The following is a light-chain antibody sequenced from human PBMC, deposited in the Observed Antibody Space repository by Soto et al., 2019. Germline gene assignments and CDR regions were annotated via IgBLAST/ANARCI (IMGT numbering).Light chain of an antibody. V-gene: IGLV6-57*04. CDR3: QSYHSGNVV. CDR1: SGSIASNY. J-gene: IGLJ2*01. Sequence: NFMLTQPHSVSESPGKTVTISCTRSSGSIASNYVQWYQQRPGSAPTPVIYEDNKRPSGVPDRFSASIDSSSNSASLTISGLKTDDEADYYCQSYHSGNVVFGGGTKLTVL. CDR2: EDN.